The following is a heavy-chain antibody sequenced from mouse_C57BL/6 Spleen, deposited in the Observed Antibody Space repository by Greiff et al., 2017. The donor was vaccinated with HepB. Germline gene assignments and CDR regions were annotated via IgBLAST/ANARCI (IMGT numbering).Heavy chain of an antibody. J-gene: IGHJ2*01. CDR1: GYTFSSSW. D-gene: IGHD4-1*01. Sequence: VQLQQSGPELVKPGASVKISCKASGYTFSSSWMNWVKQRPGKGLEWIGRIDPGDGDTNYNGKFKGKATLTADKSSSTAYLQLSSLTSEDAAVYFCASKHQLTGTFDYWGQGTTLTVSS. CDR2: IDPGDGDT. V-gene: IGHV1-82*01. CDR3: ASKHQLTGTFDY.